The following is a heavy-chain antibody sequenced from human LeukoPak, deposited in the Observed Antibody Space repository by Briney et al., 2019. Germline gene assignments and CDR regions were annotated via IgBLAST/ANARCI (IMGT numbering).Heavy chain of an antibody. V-gene: IGHV3-21*01. CDR1: GFTFSSYS. J-gene: IGHJ3*02. CDR2: ISSSSSYI. D-gene: IGHD3-3*01. CDR3: ARDNHSYDFWSGYKAFDI. Sequence: PGGSLRLSCAASGFTFSSYSMNWVRQAPGKGLEWVSSISSSSSYIYYADSVKGRFTISRDNAKNSLYLQMNSLRAEDTAVYYCARDNHSYDFWSGYKAFDIWGQGTMVTVSS.